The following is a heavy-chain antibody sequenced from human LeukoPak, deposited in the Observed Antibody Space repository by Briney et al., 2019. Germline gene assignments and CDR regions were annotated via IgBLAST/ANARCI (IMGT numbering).Heavy chain of an antibody. J-gene: IGHJ3*02. CDR2: IIPIFGTA. CDR3: ARDLSHYDSSGYYDDAFDI. D-gene: IGHD3-22*01. Sequence: ASVKVSCKASGGTFSSYAISWVRQAPGQGLEWMGGIIPIFGTANYAQKFQGRVTITADESTSTAYMELSSLRSEDTAVYYCARDLSHYDSSGYYDDAFDIWGQGTMVTVSS. V-gene: IGHV1-69*13. CDR1: GGTFSSYA.